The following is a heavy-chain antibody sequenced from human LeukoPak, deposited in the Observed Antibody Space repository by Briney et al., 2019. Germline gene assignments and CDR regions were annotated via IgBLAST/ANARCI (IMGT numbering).Heavy chain of an antibody. V-gene: IGHV3-23*01. CDR3: TKTTTGYSSGQYPGWPADH. J-gene: IGHJ4*02. Sequence: GGSLRLSCTASGFTFNNYAMYWVRQAPRKGLEWVAGIFGSGGGAHYADSVKARFTISRDNSKNTVYLQMDSLRGEDTAVYYCTKTTTGYSSGQYPGWPADHWGQGALVTVSS. D-gene: IGHD3-22*01. CDR1: GFTFNNYA. CDR2: IFGSGGGA.